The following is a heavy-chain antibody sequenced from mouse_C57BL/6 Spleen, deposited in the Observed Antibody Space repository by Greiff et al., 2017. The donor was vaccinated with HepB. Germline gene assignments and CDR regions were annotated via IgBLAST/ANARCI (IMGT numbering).Heavy chain of an antibody. J-gene: IGHJ1*03. CDR1: GYTFTSYW. Sequence: QVQLKQPGAELVKPGASVKLSCKASGYTFTSYWMHWVKQRPGQGLEWIGMIHPNSGSTNYNEKFKSKATLTVDKSSSTAYMQLSSLTSEDSAVYYCARGVTTVVNWYFDVWGTGTTVTVSS. V-gene: IGHV1-64*01. CDR3: ARGVTTVVNWYFDV. CDR2: IHPNSGST. D-gene: IGHD1-1*01.